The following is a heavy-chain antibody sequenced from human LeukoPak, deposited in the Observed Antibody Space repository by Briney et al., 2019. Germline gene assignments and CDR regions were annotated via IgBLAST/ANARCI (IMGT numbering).Heavy chain of an antibody. CDR2: INPNSGGT. V-gene: IGHV1-2*02. J-gene: IGHJ4*02. D-gene: IGHD3-9*01. Sequence: GASVKVSCKASGYTFTGYYIHWVRQAPGQGLELMGWINPNSGGTNYAQKFQGRVTMTRDTSMSTAHMELSGLRSDDTAVYYCARSPDILTGENFDYWGQGTLVTVSS. CDR3: ARSPDILTGENFDY. CDR1: GYTFTGYY.